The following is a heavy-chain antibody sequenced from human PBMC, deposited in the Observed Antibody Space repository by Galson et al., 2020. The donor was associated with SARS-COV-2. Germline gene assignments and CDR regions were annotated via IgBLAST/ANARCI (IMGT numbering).Heavy chain of an antibody. J-gene: IGHJ3*02. Sequence: SETLSLTCTVSGGSISTTSYFWGWIRQPPGKGLEWIGTIYYSGTTYYNPSLRSRVTISVDTSTNQFSLKLNSVTAADTAVYYCARGVADPAFDIWGQGKMVTVSS. V-gene: IGHV4-39*01. CDR2: IYYSGTT. CDR3: ARGVADPAFDI. CDR1: GGSISTTSYF. D-gene: IGHD2-15*01.